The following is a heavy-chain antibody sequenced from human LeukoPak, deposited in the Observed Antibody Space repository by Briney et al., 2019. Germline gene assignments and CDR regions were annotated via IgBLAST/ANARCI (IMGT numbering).Heavy chain of an antibody. CDR3: GKTTAGYSSGQKPAWPVDY. Sequence: GGSLRLSCAASGFTFGTHAMSWVRQAPGKGLEWVSGMSGRGDTSYYADSVKGRFTISRDNSKNTVYLQINSLRAEDTAVYYCGKTTAGYSSGQKPAWPVDYWGQGTLVTVSS. CDR2: MSGRGDTS. V-gene: IGHV3-23*01. CDR1: GFTFGTHA. J-gene: IGHJ4*02. D-gene: IGHD5-18*01.